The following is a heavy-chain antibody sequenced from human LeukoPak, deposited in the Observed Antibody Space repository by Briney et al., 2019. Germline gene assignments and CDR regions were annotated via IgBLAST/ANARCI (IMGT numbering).Heavy chain of an antibody. J-gene: IGHJ6*03. CDR1: GYTFTSYG. Sequence: VASVKVSCKASGYTFTSYGISWVRQAPGQGLEWMGWISAYNGNTNYAQKLQGRVTMTTDTSTSTAYIELRSLRSDDTAVYYCARQAQSGYSGYYYYMDVWGKGTTVTVSS. CDR3: ARQAQSGYSGYYYYMDV. D-gene: IGHD2-15*01. V-gene: IGHV1-18*01. CDR2: ISAYNGNT.